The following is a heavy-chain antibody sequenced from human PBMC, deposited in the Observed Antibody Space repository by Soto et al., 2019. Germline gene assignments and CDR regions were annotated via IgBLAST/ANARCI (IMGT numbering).Heavy chain of an antibody. J-gene: IGHJ5*02. Sequence: EGSLRLSCAASGFTFSTAWMTWVRQAPGRGLEWVARIKTTSDGGTIHYAAPVKGRFTISRDDSKDTLFLQMNSLKIEDTALYYCIRDPYGSTWGQGPLVTVSP. CDR1: GFTFSTAW. CDR2: IKTTSDGGTI. D-gene: IGHD3-10*01. V-gene: IGHV3-15*01. CDR3: IRDPYGST.